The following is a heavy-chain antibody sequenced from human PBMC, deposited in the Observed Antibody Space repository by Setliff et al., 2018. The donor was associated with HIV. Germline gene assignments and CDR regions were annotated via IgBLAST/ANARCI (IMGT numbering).Heavy chain of an antibody. V-gene: IGHV1-46*01. CDR3: AREAPRYASGAFDMWGLGTMVTVSSGKYYYYYGMDI. J-gene: IGHJ6*02. Sequence: GASVKVSCKASGYTFTSYYIHWVRQAPGQGLEWMGRINPSGGSTSYAQKFQGRVTMTRDTSTSTVYMELSSLRYEDTAMYYCAREAPRYASGAFDMWGLGTMVTVSSGKYYYYYGMDIWGQGTTVTVSS. D-gene: IGHD3-16*01. CDR1: GYTFTSYY. CDR2: INPSGGST.